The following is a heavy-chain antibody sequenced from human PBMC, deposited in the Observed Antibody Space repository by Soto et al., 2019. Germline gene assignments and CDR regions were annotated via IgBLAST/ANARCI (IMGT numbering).Heavy chain of an antibody. D-gene: IGHD6-25*01. CDR2: INHSGST. CDR3: ARGGPATAATYRVVWFDP. CDR1: GGSFSGYY. V-gene: IGHV4-34*01. J-gene: IGHJ5*02. Sequence: PSETLSLTCAVYGGSFSGYYWSWIRQPPGKGLEWIGEINHSGSTNYNPSLKSRVTISVDTSKNQFSLKLSSVTAADTAVYYCARGGPATAATYRVVWFDPWGQGTLVTVSS.